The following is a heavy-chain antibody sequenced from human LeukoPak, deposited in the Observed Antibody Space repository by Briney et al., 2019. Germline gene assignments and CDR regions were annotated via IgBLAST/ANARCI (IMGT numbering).Heavy chain of an antibody. CDR3: AKDIDYYDSSGYYGY. CDR1: GFTFDDYA. CDR2: ISWNSGSI. V-gene: IGHV3-9*01. J-gene: IGHJ4*02. D-gene: IGHD3-22*01. Sequence: GGSLRLSCAASGFTFDDYAMHWVRQAPGKGLEWVSGISWNSGSIGYADSVKGRFTIFRDNAKNSLYLQMNSLRAEDTALYYCAKDIDYYDSSGYYGYWGQGTLVTVSS.